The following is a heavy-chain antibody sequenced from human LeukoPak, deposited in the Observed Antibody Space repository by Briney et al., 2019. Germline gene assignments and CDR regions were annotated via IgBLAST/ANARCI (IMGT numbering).Heavy chain of an antibody. CDR3: AKGGRSFYDAFDM. V-gene: IGHV4-34*01. D-gene: IGHD2/OR15-2a*01. Sequence: SETLSLTRAVYGGSFSDYYWSWIRQPPGKGLEWIGDIHHSGSTYYYASLKSRVTISLDASKNQFSLNLNSATAADTAVYYCAKGGRSFYDAFDMWGQGTMVTVS. CDR1: GGSFSDYY. CDR2: IHHSGST. J-gene: IGHJ3*02.